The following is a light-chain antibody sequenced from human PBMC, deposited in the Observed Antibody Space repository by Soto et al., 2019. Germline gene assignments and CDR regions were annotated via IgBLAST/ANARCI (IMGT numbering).Light chain of an antibody. CDR2: DVS. J-gene: IGKJ5*01. V-gene: IGKV1-13*02. CDR3: QQFNSYPIT. CDR1: QDIRGA. Sequence: AIQLTQSPSSLSASVGDRVTITCRASQDIRGALAWYQQKPGKAPKILLYDVSTLESGVPSRSSGSGSGTDFTLTISSLQPVDFATYYCQQFNSYPITFGQGTRLEIK.